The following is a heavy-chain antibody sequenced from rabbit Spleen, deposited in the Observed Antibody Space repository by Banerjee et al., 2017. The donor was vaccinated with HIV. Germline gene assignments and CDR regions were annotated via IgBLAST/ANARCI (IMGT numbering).Heavy chain of an antibody. CDR3: VRGASTSGYYNL. CDR1: GFDFSSYG. J-gene: IGHJ4*01. D-gene: IGHD1-1*01. V-gene: IGHV1S47*01. CDR2: IDLVFGIT. Sequence: QEQLVESGGGLIQPGGSLKLSCKASGFDFSSYGVNWVRQAPGKGLEWIGYIDLVFGITYYASWVNGRFTISSHNAQNTLYLQLSSLTAADTATYFCVRGASTSGYYNLWGPGTLVTVS.